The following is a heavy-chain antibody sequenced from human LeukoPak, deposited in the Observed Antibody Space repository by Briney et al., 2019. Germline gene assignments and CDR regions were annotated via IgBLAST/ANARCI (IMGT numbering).Heavy chain of an antibody. Sequence: HSGGSLRLSCAASGFTFSSYGMHWVRQAPGKGLEWVAVIWYDGSNKYYADSVKGRFTISRDNSKNTLYLQMNSLRAEDTAVYYCARGFIYYGSGSGDFDYWGQGTLVTVSS. CDR2: IWYDGSNK. V-gene: IGHV3-33*08. J-gene: IGHJ4*02. D-gene: IGHD3-10*01. CDR3: ARGFIYYGSGSGDFDY. CDR1: GFTFSSYG.